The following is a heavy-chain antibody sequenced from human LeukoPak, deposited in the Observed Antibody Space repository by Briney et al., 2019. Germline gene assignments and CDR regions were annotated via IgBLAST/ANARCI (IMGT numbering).Heavy chain of an antibody. J-gene: IGHJ4*02. Sequence: PGGSLRLSCAVSRITLSNYGMSWVRQAPGKGLEWVAGISDSGGRTNYADSVKGRFTISRDSPKNTLHLQMNSLRAEDTAVYFCAKRGVVIRVILVGFHKEAYYFDSWGQGALVTVSS. CDR1: RITLSNYG. V-gene: IGHV3-23*01. CDR3: AKRGVVIRVILVGFHKEAYYFDS. CDR2: ISDSGGRT. D-gene: IGHD3-22*01.